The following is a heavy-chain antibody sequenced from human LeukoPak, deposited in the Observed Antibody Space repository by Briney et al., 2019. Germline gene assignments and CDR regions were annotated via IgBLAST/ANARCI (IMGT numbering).Heavy chain of an antibody. Sequence: GGYLRLSCAACGFTLCRYEANCVPDAPGKGLEWGSYISSSGNTIYYADSVRGRFTISRDNAKNSLYPQINPLTRGDTAGYYCARKMQYYDILTDYPVNYNYYGMDIWGHGNTVT. CDR1: GFTLCRYE. CDR3: ARKMQYYDILTDYPVNYNYYGMDI. V-gene: IGHV3-48*03. CDR2: ISSSGNTI. J-gene: IGHJ6*01. D-gene: IGHD3-9*01.